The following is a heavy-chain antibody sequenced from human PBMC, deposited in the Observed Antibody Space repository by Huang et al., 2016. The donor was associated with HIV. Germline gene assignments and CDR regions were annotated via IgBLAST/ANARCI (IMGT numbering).Heavy chain of an antibody. CDR1: GYSFSSYW. Sequence: VQLVQSGAEVKKPGESLKISCKGSGYSFSSYWIAWVRQMPGKGLEWLGLIFPDYSHTTYSSSFEGQVTISADKSIGTAYLQWSSLKASDTAMYYCARRFSSSSGYFDYWGQGSLVTVSS. D-gene: IGHD6-6*01. CDR3: ARRFSSSSGYFDY. CDR2: IFPDYSHT. J-gene: IGHJ4*02. V-gene: IGHV5-51*01.